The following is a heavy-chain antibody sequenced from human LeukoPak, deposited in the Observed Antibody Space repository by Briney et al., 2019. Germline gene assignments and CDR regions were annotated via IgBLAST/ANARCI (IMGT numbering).Heavy chain of an antibody. J-gene: IGHJ4*02. V-gene: IGHV3-33*01. Sequence: QPGRSLRLSCAASGFNFNTYGMHWVRQAPGKGLEWVAVIFYDGSKKYYADSVKGRFTISRDNSKNTMYLQMNSLRAEDTALYYCARDGDMAAVGYDCWGQGTLVTVSS. CDR1: GFNFNTYG. CDR3: ARDGDMAAVGYDC. CDR2: IFYDGSKK. D-gene: IGHD6-13*01.